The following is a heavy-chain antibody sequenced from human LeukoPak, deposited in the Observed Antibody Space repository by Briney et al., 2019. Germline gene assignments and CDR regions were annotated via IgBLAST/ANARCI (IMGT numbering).Heavy chain of an antibody. V-gene: IGHV3-7*04. Sequence: GGSVRLSCAASGSTLSELWMNWVRQAPGKGLEWVANIKQDGREKNYVDSVKGRFTISRDNAKNSAYLQMNNLRVDDTAVYYCVGGYGWLPDYWGQGTLVTVSS. CDR1: GSTLSELW. CDR2: IKQDGREK. J-gene: IGHJ4*02. CDR3: VGGYGWLPDY. D-gene: IGHD6-19*01.